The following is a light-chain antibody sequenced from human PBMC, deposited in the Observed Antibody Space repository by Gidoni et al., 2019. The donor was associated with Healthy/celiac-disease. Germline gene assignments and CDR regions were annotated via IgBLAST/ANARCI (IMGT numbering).Light chain of an antibody. J-gene: IGKJ3*01. Sequence: EIVLTQSPGTLSLSPGVRATLSGRASQCVSSSYLAWYQQKPGQAPRLLIYGASSRATGIPDRFSGSGSGTDFTLTISRLEPEDFAVYYCQQYGSSFTFGPGTKVDSK. CDR2: GAS. V-gene: IGKV3-20*01. CDR1: QCVSSSY. CDR3: QQYGSSFT.